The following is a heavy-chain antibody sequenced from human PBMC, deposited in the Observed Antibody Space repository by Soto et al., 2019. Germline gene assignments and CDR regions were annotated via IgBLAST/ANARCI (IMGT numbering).Heavy chain of an antibody. J-gene: IGHJ6*02. CDR3: ARQLETGMDV. CDR1: GGSISSSSYY. D-gene: IGHD1-1*01. V-gene: IGHV4-39*01. Sequence: SETLSLTCTVSGGSISSSSYYWGWIRQPPGKGLEWIGSIYYSGSTYYNPSLKSRVTISVETSKNQFSLKLSSVTAADTAVYYCARQLETGMDVWGQGTTVTVSS. CDR2: IYYSGST.